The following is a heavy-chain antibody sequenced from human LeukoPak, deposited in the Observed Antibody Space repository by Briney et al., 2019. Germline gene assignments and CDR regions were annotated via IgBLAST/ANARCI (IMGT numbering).Heavy chain of an antibody. V-gene: IGHV3-23*01. J-gene: IGHJ4*02. D-gene: IGHD1-26*01. Sequence: GGSLRLSCAASGFTFSNYAMRWVRQAPGKGLEWVSGISNSGDTAYYTDSVKGRFTISRDNSKNTLYLQMNSLRAEDTAVFYCARHSGSYSWGEGYWGQGTLVTVSS. CDR3: ARHSGSYSWGEGY. CDR1: GFTFSNYA. CDR2: ISNSGDTA.